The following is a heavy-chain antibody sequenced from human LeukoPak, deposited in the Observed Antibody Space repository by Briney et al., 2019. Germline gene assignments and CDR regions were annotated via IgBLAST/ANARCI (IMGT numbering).Heavy chain of an antibody. CDR3: ARDSREAPTYYDFWSGYQYYYYGMDV. J-gene: IGHJ6*02. D-gene: IGHD3-3*01. CDR1: GFTFSSYW. Sequence: GGSLRLSCAASGFTFSSYWMSWVRQAPGKGLEWVANIKQDGSEKYYVDPVKGRFTISRDNAKNSLYLQMNSLRAEDTAVYYCARDSREAPTYYDFWSGYQYYYYGMDVWGQGTTVTVSS. V-gene: IGHV3-7*01. CDR2: IKQDGSEK.